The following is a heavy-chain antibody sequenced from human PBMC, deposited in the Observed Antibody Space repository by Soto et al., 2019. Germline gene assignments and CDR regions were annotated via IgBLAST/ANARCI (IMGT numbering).Heavy chain of an antibody. J-gene: IGHJ6*02. CDR2: IWYGGSNK. Sequence: GGSLRLSCAASGFTFSSYGMHWVRQAPGKGLEWVAVIWYGGSNKYYTDSVKGRFTISRDNSKSTLYLQMNSLRAEDTAVYYCARDHHTAMVQDVWGQGTTVTVSS. CDR3: ARDHHTAMVQDV. V-gene: IGHV3-33*01. D-gene: IGHD5-18*01. CDR1: GFTFSSYG.